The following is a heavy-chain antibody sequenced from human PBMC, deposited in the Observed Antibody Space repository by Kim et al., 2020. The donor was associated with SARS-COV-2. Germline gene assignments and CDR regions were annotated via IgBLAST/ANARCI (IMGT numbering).Heavy chain of an antibody. CDR2: IYYSGST. J-gene: IGHJ4*02. CDR1: GGSISSYY. D-gene: IGHD2-15*01. V-gene: IGHV4-59*13. CDR3: AGTVVAATGYYFDY. Sequence: SETLSLTCTVSGGSISSYYWSWIRQPPGKGLEWIGYIYYSGSTKYNPSLKSRVTISVDTSKNQFSLKLSSVTAADTAVYYCAGTVVAATGYYFDYWGQGTLVTVSS.